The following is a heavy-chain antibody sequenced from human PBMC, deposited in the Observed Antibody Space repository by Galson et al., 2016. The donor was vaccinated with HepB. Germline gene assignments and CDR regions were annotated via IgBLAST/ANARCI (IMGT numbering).Heavy chain of an antibody. J-gene: IGHJ4*02. CDR3: AKGRAIEDYGDYSLEDNYFDS. Sequence: SLRLSCATSGFTFNYYGMHWVRQSPGKGLQWVAVISYDGTSKYYEDSVRGRFTISRDNSRNTLYLQMNSLRPEDTAVYYCAKGRAIEDYGDYSLEDNYFDSWGQGTLVTVSS. V-gene: IGHV3-30*18. CDR1: GFTFNYYG. D-gene: IGHD4-17*01. CDR2: ISYDGTSK.